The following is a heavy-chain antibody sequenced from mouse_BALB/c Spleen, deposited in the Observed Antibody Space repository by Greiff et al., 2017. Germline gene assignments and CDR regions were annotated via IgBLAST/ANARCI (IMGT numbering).Heavy chain of an antibody. CDR2: ISSGGSYT. Sequence: EVHLVESGAGLVKPGGSLKLSCAASGFTFSSYTMSWVRQTPEKRLEWVATISSGGSYTYYPDSVKGRSTISRDNAKNTLYLQMSSLKSEDTAMYYCTRERTRITTVSFDYWGQGTTLTVSS. V-gene: IGHV5-6-4*01. J-gene: IGHJ2*01. D-gene: IGHD2-4*01. CDR1: GFTFSSYT. CDR3: TRERTRITTVSFDY.